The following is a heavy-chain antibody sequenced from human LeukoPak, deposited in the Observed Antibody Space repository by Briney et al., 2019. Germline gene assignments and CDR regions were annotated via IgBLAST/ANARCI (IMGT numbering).Heavy chain of an antibody. CDR3: ARGGKRSRSYYYYYMDV. J-gene: IGHJ6*03. D-gene: IGHD1-14*01. CDR2: INHSGST. CDR1: GGSFSGYY. V-gene: IGHV4-34*01. Sequence: PSETLSLTCAVYGGSFSGYYWSWIRQPPGKGLEWIGEINHSGSTNYNPSLKSRVTISVDTSKNQFSLKLSSVTAADTAVYYCARGGKRSRSYYYYYMDVWGKGTTVTVSS.